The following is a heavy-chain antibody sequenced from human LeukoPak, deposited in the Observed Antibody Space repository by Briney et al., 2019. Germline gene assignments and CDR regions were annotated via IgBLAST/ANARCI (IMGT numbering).Heavy chain of an antibody. J-gene: IGHJ5*02. CDR3: ARLRGRAWFDP. Sequence: SETLSLTCTVSGGSISSYYWSWIRQPPGKGPEWIGYIYYSGSTNYNPSLKSRVTISVDTSKNQFSLKLSSVTAADTAVYYCARLRGRAWFDPWGQGTLVTVSS. D-gene: IGHD1-26*01. CDR1: GGSISSYY. V-gene: IGHV4-59*08. CDR2: IYYSGST.